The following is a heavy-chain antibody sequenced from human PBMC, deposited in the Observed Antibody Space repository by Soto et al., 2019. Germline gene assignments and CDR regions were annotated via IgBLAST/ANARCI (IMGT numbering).Heavy chain of an antibody. J-gene: IGHJ3*02. D-gene: IGHD1-26*01. CDR2: IYYSGST. CDR1: GGSISSSSYY. V-gene: IGHV4-39*01. CDR3: ARRGGLLGATVAFDI. Sequence: QLQLQESGPGLVKPSETLSLTCTVSGGSISSSSYYWGWIRQPPGKGLEWIGSIYYSGSTYYNPSLKSRVTISVDTSKNQFSLKLSSVTAADTAVYYSARRGGLLGATVAFDIWGQGTMVTVSS.